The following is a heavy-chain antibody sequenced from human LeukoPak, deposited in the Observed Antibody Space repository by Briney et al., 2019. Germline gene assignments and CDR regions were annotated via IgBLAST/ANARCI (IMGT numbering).Heavy chain of an antibody. CDR2: IKQDGSEK. D-gene: IGHD2-21*01. J-gene: IGHJ3*02. V-gene: IGHV3-7*01. CDR1: GFTFSSYW. Sequence: GGSLRLSCAASGFTFSSYWMSWVRQAPGKGLEWVANIKQDGSEKYYVDSVKGRFTISRDNAKNSLYLQMNSLRAEDTAVYYCARVSKIPPDAFDIWGQGTMVTVSS. CDR3: ARVSKIPPDAFDI.